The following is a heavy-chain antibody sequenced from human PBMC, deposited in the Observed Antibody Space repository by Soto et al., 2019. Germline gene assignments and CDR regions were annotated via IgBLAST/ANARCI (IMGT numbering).Heavy chain of an antibody. CDR3: AIVEGTRTTKLSCYMDV. J-gene: IGHJ6*03. CDR2: IIPKLGIT. Sequence: VQLVQSGAEVKRPGSSVKVSCKAPVGTFSDYNIAWVRQARGQGLEWMGGIIPKLGITNYALKFQDRVRITADKATSTAYMEFTSLRHKDTSVYFNAIVEGTRTTKLSCYMDVWGEGTFVTVS. D-gene: IGHD1-1*01. V-gene: IGHV1-69*02. CDR1: VGTFSDYN.